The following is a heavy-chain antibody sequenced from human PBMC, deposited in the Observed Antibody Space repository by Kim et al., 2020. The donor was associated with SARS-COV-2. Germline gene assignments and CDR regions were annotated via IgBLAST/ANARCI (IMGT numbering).Heavy chain of an antibody. Sequence: GGSLRLSCAASGFTFSSYAMRWVRQVPGKGLEWVSGISGSGGSTYYAESVKGRFTISRDNSKNTLYLQMNSLRAEDTAVYHCAKVGRSYYYGMDVWGQGTTVTASS. V-gene: IGHV3-23*01. CDR3: AKVGRSYYYGMDV. CDR1: GFTFSSYA. D-gene: IGHD3-10*01. J-gene: IGHJ6*02. CDR2: ISGSGGST.